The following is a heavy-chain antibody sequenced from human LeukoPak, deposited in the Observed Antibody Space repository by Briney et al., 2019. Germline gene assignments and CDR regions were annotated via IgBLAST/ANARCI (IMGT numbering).Heavy chain of an antibody. Sequence: GGSLRLSCTASGFTFGDYAMSWIRQAPGKGLEWVSYISRTGSTIYYADSLKGRFTISRDNAKDSLYLQMNSLRAEDTAVYYCARRDTYYYDSGGYSLDAFDIWGQGTMVTVSS. CDR3: ARRDTYYYDSGGYSLDAFDI. D-gene: IGHD3-22*01. V-gene: IGHV3-11*01. J-gene: IGHJ3*02. CDR1: GFTFGDYA. CDR2: ISRTGSTI.